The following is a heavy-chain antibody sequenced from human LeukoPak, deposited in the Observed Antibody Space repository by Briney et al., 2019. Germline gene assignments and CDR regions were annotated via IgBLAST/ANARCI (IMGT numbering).Heavy chain of an antibody. Sequence: SETLSLTCTVSGGSISSNNYYWGWIRQPPGKGLEWIGSIYYSGSTYYNPSLKSRVTISVDTSKNQFSLKLSSVTAADTAVYYCASPLMIVVVTGAFDIWGQGTMVTVSS. CDR3: ASPLMIVVVTGAFDI. CDR2: IYYSGST. J-gene: IGHJ3*02. CDR1: GGSISSNNYY. V-gene: IGHV4-39*01. D-gene: IGHD3-22*01.